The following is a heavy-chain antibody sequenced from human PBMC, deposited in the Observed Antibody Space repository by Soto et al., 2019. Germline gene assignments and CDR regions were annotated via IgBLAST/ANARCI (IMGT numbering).Heavy chain of an antibody. CDR2: INSDGSST. CDR1: GFTFSSYW. D-gene: IGHD3-16*02. Sequence: PGGSLRLSCAASGFTFSSYWMHWVRQAPGKGLVWVSRINSDGSSTSYADSVKGRFTISRDNAKNTLYLQMNSLRAEDTAVYYCARAMITFGGVIPYYYYYYMDVWGKGTTVTVSS. J-gene: IGHJ6*03. V-gene: IGHV3-74*01. CDR3: ARAMITFGGVIPYYYYYYMDV.